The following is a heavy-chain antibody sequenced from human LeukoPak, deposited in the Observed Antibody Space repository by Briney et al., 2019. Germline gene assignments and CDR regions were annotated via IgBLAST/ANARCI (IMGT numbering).Heavy chain of an antibody. D-gene: IGHD5-24*01. CDR1: GGSISSYY. J-gene: IGHJ5*02. Sequence: RSAGTLSLTCTVSGGSISSYYWNWIRQPPGKGPEWIWYIYTNGSTNYNPALKNRVTISVDTSKNKFSLQLIALPAADTTVDYYARSGRDGYNFWFAPWGQGTLVTVSS. V-gene: IGHV4-4*09. CDR3: ARSGRDGYNFWFAP. CDR2: IYTNGST.